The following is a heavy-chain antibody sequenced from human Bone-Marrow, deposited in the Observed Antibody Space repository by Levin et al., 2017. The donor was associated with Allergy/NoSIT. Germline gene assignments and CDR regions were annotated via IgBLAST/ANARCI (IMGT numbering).Heavy chain of an antibody. CDR1: GFTFSNYA. CDR2: IGAIDGKT. Sequence: PGGSLRLSCAASGFTFSNYAMNWVRQTPGKGLEWVSSIGAIDGKTYYRDSVKGRFTISRDNSKNILYLQMHSLRAEDTALYYCARKETGYYPLDYWGQGTLVTVSS. CDR3: ARKETGYYPLDY. D-gene: IGHD3-9*01. V-gene: IGHV3-23*01. J-gene: IGHJ4*02.